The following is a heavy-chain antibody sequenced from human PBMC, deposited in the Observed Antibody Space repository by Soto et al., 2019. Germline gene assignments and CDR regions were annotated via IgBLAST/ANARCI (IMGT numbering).Heavy chain of an antibody. Sequence: VGSLRLSCAASGFTFSSYEMNWVRQAPGKGLEWVSYISSSGSTIYYADSVKGRFTISRDNAKNSLYLQMNSLRAEDTAVYYCARADCSGGSCYSGGFDPWGQGTLVTVSS. J-gene: IGHJ5*02. CDR2: ISSSGSTI. CDR1: GFTFSSYE. V-gene: IGHV3-48*03. CDR3: ARADCSGGSCYSGGFDP. D-gene: IGHD2-15*01.